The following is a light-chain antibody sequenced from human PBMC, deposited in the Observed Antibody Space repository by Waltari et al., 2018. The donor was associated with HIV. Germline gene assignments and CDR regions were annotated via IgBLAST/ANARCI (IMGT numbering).Light chain of an antibody. CDR2: SYG. CDR3: ATWDDSLNAWV. CDR1: SSNIGSNT. J-gene: IGLJ3*02. Sequence: QSVLNQSPSASGPPGPRVIISCSGRSSNIGSNTVPWYQQFPGTAPKLLIYSYGQRPSGVPERFSGSKSATSASLAISGLRSEDEADYYCATWDDSLNAWVFGGGTKLTVL. V-gene: IGLV1-44*01.